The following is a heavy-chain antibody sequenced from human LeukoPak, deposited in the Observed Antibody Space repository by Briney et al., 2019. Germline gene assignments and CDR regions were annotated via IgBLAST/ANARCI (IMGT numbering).Heavy chain of an antibody. CDR3: ARVLYYGDYYFDY. CDR2: IYYSGST. V-gene: IGHV4-59*01. D-gene: IGHD4-17*01. Sequence: PSETLSLTCTVSGGSISSYYWSWIRQPPGKGLEWIGYIYYSGSTNYNPSLKSRVTISVDTSKNLFSLKLSSVTAADTAVYYCARVLYYGDYYFDYWGQGTLVTVSS. J-gene: IGHJ4*02. CDR1: GGSISSYY.